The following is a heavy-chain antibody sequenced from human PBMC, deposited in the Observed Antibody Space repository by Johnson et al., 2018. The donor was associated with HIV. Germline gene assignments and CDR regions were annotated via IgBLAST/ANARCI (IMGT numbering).Heavy chain of an antibody. Sequence: VQLVESGGGLIQPGGSLRLSCVASGFTVSSNYMSWVRQAPGKGLEWVSVIYSGGSTYYADSVKGRFTISRDNSKNTLYLQMNSLRAEDTAVYYCARASSIAARGADAFDIWGQGTMVTVSS. V-gene: IGHV3-66*03. J-gene: IGHJ3*02. CDR3: ARASSIAARGADAFDI. CDR1: GFTVSSNY. D-gene: IGHD6-6*01. CDR2: IYSGGST.